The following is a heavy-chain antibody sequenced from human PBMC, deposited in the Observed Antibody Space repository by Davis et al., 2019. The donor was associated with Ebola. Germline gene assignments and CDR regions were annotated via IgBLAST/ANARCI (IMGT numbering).Heavy chain of an antibody. CDR2: ISYDGSNK. J-gene: IGHJ4*02. CDR1: GFTFSSYG. Sequence: GGSLRLSCAASGFTFSSYGMHWVRQAPGKGLEWVAVISYDGSNKYYADSVKGRFTISRDNSKNTLYLQMNSLRAEDTAVYYCARPGGSPPFDYWGQGTLVTVSS. D-gene: IGHD3-16*01. CDR3: ARPGGSPPFDY. V-gene: IGHV3-30*03.